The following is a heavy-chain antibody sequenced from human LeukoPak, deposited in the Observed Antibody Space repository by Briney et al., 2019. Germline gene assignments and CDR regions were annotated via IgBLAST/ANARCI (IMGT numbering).Heavy chain of an antibody. D-gene: IGHD5-18*01. CDR1: GFTFSSYW. V-gene: IGHV3-30*02. Sequence: GSLRLSCAASGFTFSSYWMHWVRQAPGKGLEWVAFIRYDGGKKYYTDSVKGRLTISRDNSKNTLYLQMSSLRVEDSAVYYCARSGYSYGGLDYWGQGTLVTVSS. J-gene: IGHJ4*02. CDR3: ARSGYSYGGLDY. CDR2: IRYDGGKK.